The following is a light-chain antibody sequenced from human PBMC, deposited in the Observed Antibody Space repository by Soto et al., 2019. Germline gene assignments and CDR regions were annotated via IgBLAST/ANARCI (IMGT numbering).Light chain of an antibody. CDR1: QSVSSSD. CDR2: GGS. CDR3: QQYGSSPAWT. Sequence: EIVLTQSPGTLSFSPGEIATLSCRASQSVSSSDLAWYQQKPGQTPRLLIYGGSSRATGIPDRFSGSGSGTDFTLTISRLEPEDFAVYYCQQYGSSPAWTFGQGTKVDIK. J-gene: IGKJ1*01. V-gene: IGKV3-20*01.